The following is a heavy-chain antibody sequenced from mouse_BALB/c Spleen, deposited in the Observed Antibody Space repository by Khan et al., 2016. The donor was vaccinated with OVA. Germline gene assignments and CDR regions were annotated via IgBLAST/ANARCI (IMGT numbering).Heavy chain of an antibody. D-gene: IGHD1-1*01. CDR1: GYSFTGYF. J-gene: IGHJ2*01. V-gene: IGHV1-20*02. CDR2: INPHIGET. Sequence: IQLVQSGPELVRPGASVKISCKASGYSFTGYFMNWVMQSHGKSLEWIGRINPHIGETFYNQRFKDKATLTVDESSSTAHKELRSLASEDSSVYYCTRNYRSDFDYWGQGTTLTVSS. CDR3: TRNYRSDFDY.